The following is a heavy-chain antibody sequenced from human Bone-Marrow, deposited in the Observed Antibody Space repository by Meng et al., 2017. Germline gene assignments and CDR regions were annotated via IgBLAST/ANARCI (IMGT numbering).Heavy chain of an antibody. J-gene: IGHJ1*01. CDR3: ARGTRPLLFQH. CDR1: CGSFGGYY. D-gene: IGHD1-1*01. V-gene: IGHV4-34*01. Sequence: VQPQRCGGGLLQSSETLCSPCAVSCGSFGGYYWIWIRQTPGKWLEWIGEINHSGSTNYNPSIKSRVTISVDTSTYQFSLKLSSVTAADTAVYYCARGTRPLLFQHWGQGTLVTVSS. CDR2: INHSGST.